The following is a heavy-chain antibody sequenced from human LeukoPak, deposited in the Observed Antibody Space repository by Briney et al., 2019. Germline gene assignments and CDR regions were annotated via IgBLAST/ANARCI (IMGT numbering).Heavy chain of an antibody. Sequence: SETLSLTCSVSGGSISGYYWTWIRQPAGRGLEWIGRVYTSGSTHYNPSLKTRLTMSVDTSKNQFSLKLSSVTAADTAVYYCARLITGTTTAFDIWGQGTMVTVSS. CDR2: VYTSGST. V-gene: IGHV4-4*07. J-gene: IGHJ3*02. CDR3: ARLITGTTTAFDI. CDR1: GGSISGYY. D-gene: IGHD1-7*01.